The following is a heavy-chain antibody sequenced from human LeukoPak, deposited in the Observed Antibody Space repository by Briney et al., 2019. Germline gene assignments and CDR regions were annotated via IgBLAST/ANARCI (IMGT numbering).Heavy chain of an antibody. CDR3: AKEGTGDTYYYDSSGYYYDY. J-gene: IGHJ4*02. CDR2: ISSSGSTI. Sequence: GGSLRLSCAASGSTFSDYYMSWIRQAPGKGLEWVSYISSSGSTIYYADSVKGRFTISRDNSKNTLYLQMNSLRAEDTAVYYCAKEGTGDTYYYDSSGYYYDYWGQGTLVTVSS. V-gene: IGHV3-11*01. D-gene: IGHD3-22*01. CDR1: GSTFSDYY.